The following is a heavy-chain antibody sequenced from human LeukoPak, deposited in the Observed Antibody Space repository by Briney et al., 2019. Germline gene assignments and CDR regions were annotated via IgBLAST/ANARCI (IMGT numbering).Heavy chain of an antibody. CDR3: ARDSSLVSSGYDY. Sequence: ASVKVSCKASGGTFSSYAISWVRQAPGQGLEWMGGIIPIFGTANYAQKFQGRVTITADESTSTAYMELSRLRSDDTAVYYCARDSSLVSSGYDYWGQGTLVTVSS. J-gene: IGHJ4*02. CDR1: GGTFSSYA. D-gene: IGHD3-22*01. V-gene: IGHV1-69*13. CDR2: IIPIFGTA.